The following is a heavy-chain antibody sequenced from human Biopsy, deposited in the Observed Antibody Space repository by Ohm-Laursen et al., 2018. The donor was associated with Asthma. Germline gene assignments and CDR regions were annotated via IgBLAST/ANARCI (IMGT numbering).Heavy chain of an antibody. CDR3: ARGDTGGWSQYYFDY. CDR1: GFTVSRDY. D-gene: IGHD2-8*02. CDR2: IYSGGTS. V-gene: IGHV3-53*01. Sequence: GSLRLSCSASGFTVSRDYMFWVRQAPGKGLEWVSVIYSGGTSHTADSVRGRFTISRDYSKNTLYLQVHSLRAEDTAVYYCARGDTGGWSQYYFDYWGQGTLVTVSS. J-gene: IGHJ4*02.